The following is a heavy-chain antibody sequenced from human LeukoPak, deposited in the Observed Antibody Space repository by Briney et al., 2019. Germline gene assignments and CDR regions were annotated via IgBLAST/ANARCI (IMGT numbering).Heavy chain of an antibody. J-gene: IGHJ6*02. CDR2: IIPIFGTA. CDR3: ARDGSRGYYYYGMDV. V-gene: IGHV1-69*13. D-gene: IGHD6-13*01. CDR1: GYTFTSYG. Sequence: ASVKVSCKASGYTFTSYGISWVRQAPGQGLEWMGGIIPIFGTANYAQKFQGRVTITADESTSTAYMELSSLRSEDTAVYYCARDGSRGYYYYGMDVWGQGTTVTVSS.